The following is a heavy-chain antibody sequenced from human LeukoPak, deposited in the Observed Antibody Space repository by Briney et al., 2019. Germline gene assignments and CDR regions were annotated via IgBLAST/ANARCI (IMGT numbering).Heavy chain of an antibody. CDR3: AREGPPHCSSTSCYLAEFEQLVTSLNY. CDR2: MNPNSGNT. CDR1: GYTFTSYD. J-gene: IGHJ4*02. Sequence: ASVKVSCKASGYTFTSYDINWVRQATGQGLEWMGWMNPNSGNTGYAQKFQGRVTMTRNTSISTDYMELSRLRSDDTAVYYYAREGPPHCSSTSCYLAEFEQLVTSLNYWGQGTLVTVSS. D-gene: IGHD2-2*01. V-gene: IGHV1-8*01.